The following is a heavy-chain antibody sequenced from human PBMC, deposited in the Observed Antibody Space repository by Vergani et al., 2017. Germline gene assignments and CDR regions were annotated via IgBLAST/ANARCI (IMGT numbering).Heavy chain of an antibody. V-gene: IGHV4-61*02. CDR3: ARGNSAYPSSGMDV. CDR1: GGSISSRISY. D-gene: IGHD1/OR15-1a*01. J-gene: IGHJ6*02. Sequence: QVQLQESGPGLVKPSQTLSLTCTVSGGSISSRISYWSWIRQPAGKGLEWIGRVYTSGSTNYNPSLKSRVTMSVDTSKNQFSLKLSSVTATDTAVYYCARGNSAYPSSGMDVWGQGTTVTVSS. CDR2: VYTSGST.